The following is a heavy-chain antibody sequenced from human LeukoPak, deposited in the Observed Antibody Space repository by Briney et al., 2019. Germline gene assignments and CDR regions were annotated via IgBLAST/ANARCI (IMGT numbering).Heavy chain of an antibody. D-gene: IGHD6-19*01. CDR1: GFTFSSYS. CDR3: ARLCSSGWYRIDY. Sequence: QSGGSLRLSCAASGFTFSSYSMNWVRQAPGKGLEWVSYIGSSSSTIYYADSVKGRFTISRDNAKNSLYLQMNSLRAEDTAVYYCARLCSSGWYRIDYWGQGTLVTVSS. J-gene: IGHJ4*02. CDR2: IGSSSSTI. V-gene: IGHV3-48*01.